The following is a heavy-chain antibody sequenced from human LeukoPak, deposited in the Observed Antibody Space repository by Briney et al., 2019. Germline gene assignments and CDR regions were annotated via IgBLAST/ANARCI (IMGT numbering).Heavy chain of an antibody. V-gene: IGHV1-2*02. J-gene: IGHJ3*02. CDR3: ASLSFGGGDEEADAFDI. D-gene: IGHD2-21*01. Sequence: ASVKVSCKASGYTFTGYYMHWVRQAPGQGLAWMGWINPNSGGTNYAQKFQGRVTMTRDTSTSTVYMELSSLRSEDTAVYYCASLSFGGGDEEADAFDIWGQGTMVTVSS. CDR1: GYTFTGYY. CDR2: INPNSGGT.